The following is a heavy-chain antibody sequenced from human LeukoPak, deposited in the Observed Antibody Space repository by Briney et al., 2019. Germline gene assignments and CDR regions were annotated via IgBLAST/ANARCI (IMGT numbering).Heavy chain of an antibody. CDR2: ISSSGSTI. Sequence: GGSLRLSCAASGFTFSSYEMNWVRQAPGKGLEWVSYISSSGSTIYYADSVKGRFTISRDNAKNSLYLQMNSLRAEDTAVYYCARDNYDSSGYYRRDAFDISGQGTMVTVSS. CDR3: ARDNYDSSGYYRRDAFDI. J-gene: IGHJ3*02. CDR1: GFTFSSYE. V-gene: IGHV3-48*03. D-gene: IGHD3-22*01.